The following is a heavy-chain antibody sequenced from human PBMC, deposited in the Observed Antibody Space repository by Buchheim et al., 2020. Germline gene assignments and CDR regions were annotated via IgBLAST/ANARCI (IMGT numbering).Heavy chain of an antibody. CDR1: GFTFSSYG. CDR2: ISYDGSNR. Sequence: QVQLVESGGGVVQPGRSLRLSCAASGFTFSSYGMHWVRQAPGKGLEWVAVISYDGSNRYYADSVKGRFTISRDNSKNTLYLQMNSLRAEDTAVYYCAKVPCYCSSTSCYAHYYGMDVWGQGTT. D-gene: IGHD2-2*01. J-gene: IGHJ6*02. V-gene: IGHV3-30*18. CDR3: AKVPCYCSSTSCYAHYYGMDV.